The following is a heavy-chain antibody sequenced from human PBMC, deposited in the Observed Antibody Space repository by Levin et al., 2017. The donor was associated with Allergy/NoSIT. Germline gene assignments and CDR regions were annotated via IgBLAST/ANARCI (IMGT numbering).Heavy chain of an antibody. J-gene: IGHJ4*02. CDR2: IKSKTDGGTT. CDR3: TSTPVTYYDILTGYYYNPIDY. CDR1: GFTFSNAW. V-gene: IGHV3-15*01. D-gene: IGHD3-9*01. Sequence: GGSLRLSCAASGFTFSNAWMSWVRQAPGKGLEWVGRIKSKTDGGTTDYAAPVKGRFTISRDDSKNTLYLQMNSLKTEDTAVYYCTSTPVTYYDILTGYYYNPIDYWGQGTLVTVSS.